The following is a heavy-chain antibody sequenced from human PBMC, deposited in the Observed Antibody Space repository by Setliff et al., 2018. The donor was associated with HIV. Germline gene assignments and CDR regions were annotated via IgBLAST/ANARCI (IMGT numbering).Heavy chain of an antibody. V-gene: IGHV5-51*01. CDR3: ARLPTGDHHFDF. CDR2: IFPGDSDT. Sequence: PGESLKISCKGSGYSFTSYWIGWVRQMPGKGLEWMGIIFPGDSDTKYSPSFQGQVTISADKSISTAYLHWSSLKASDTAMYFCARLPTGDHHFDFWGEGTLVTVSS. CDR1: GYSFTSYW. J-gene: IGHJ4*02. D-gene: IGHD7-27*01.